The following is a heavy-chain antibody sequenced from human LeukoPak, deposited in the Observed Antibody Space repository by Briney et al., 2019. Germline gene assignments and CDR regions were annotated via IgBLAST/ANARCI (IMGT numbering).Heavy chain of an antibody. D-gene: IGHD2-2*02. CDR3: ARDRCSSTSCYSSGADY. Sequence: ASVKVSCKASGYTFTSYGISWVRQAPGQGLEWMGWISAYNGNTNYAQKLQGRVTMTTDTSTSTAYMELRSLRSDDTAVYYCARDRCSSTSCYSSGADYWGQGTLVTVSS. V-gene: IGHV1-18*01. CDR1: GYTFTSYG. CDR2: ISAYNGNT. J-gene: IGHJ4*02.